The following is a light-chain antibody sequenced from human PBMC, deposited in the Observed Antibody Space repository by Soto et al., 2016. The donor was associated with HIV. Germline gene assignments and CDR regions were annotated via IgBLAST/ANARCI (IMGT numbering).Light chain of an antibody. V-gene: IGKV1-17*01. CDR1: QSISSY. Sequence: DIQMTQSPSTLSASVGDRVTITCRASQSISSYLNWYQQKPGKAPKLLIYAASSLQSGVPSRFSGSGFGTDFTLTISSLQPEDFATYYCLQHNSYPFTFGPGTKWISN. CDR3: LQHNSYPFT. J-gene: IGKJ3*01. CDR2: AAS.